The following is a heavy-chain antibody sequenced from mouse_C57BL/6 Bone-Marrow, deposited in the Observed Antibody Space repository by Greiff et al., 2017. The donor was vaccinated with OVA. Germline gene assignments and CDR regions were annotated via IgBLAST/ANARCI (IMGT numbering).Heavy chain of an antibody. CDR1: GYTFTSYW. Sequence: VQLQQPGAELVKPGASVKLSCKASGYTFTSYWMQWVKPRPGQGLEWIGEIDPSDSYTNYNQKFKGKATLTVDTSSSTAYMQLSSLTSEDSAVYYCARDDYDEYFDVWGTGTTVTVSS. V-gene: IGHV1-50*01. J-gene: IGHJ1*03. CDR3: ARDDYDEYFDV. D-gene: IGHD2-4*01. CDR2: IDPSDSYT.